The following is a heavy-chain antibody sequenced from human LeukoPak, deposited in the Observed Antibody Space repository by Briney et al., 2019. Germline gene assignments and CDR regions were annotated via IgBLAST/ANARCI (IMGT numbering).Heavy chain of an antibody. V-gene: IGHV3-9*01. D-gene: IGHD2-21*01. J-gene: IGHJ2*01. CDR1: GFTFDDYA. CDR2: IGWNSARI. CDR3: AKDRGDVGILYWYFDL. Sequence: QSGGSLRLSCAASGFTFDDYAMHWVRQAPGKGLEWVSGIGWNSARIAYADSVKGRFTISRDNAKNSLYLQMNSLRGEDTALYYCAKDRGDVGILYWYFDLWGRGTLVTVSS.